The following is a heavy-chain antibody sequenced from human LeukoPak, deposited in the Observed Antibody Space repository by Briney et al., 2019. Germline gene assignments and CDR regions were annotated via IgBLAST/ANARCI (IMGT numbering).Heavy chain of an antibody. V-gene: IGHV3-30*04. CDR2: ISYDGSNK. Sequence: GGSLSLSCAASGFTFSSYAMHWVRQAPGKGLEWVAVISYDGSNKYYADSVKGRFTISRDNSKNTLYLQMNSLRAEDTAVYYCARDAGSYYWRNYFDYWGQGTLVTVSS. J-gene: IGHJ4*02. CDR3: ARDAGSYYWRNYFDY. D-gene: IGHD1-26*01. CDR1: GFTFSSYA.